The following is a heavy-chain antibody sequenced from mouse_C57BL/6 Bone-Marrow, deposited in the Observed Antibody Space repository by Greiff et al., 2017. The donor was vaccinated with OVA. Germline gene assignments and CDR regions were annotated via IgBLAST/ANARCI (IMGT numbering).Heavy chain of an antibody. CDR1: EYEFPSHD. D-gene: IGHD2-1*01. CDR2: INSDGGST. Sequence: EVKLMESGGGLVQPGESLKLSCESNEYEFPSHDMSWVRKTPEKRLELVAAINSDGGSTYYPDTMERRFIISRDNTKKTLYLQMSSLRSEDTALYYCARQRIYYGNYENYYAMDYWGQGTSVTVSS. V-gene: IGHV5-2*01. J-gene: IGHJ4*01. CDR3: ARQRIYYGNYENYYAMDY.